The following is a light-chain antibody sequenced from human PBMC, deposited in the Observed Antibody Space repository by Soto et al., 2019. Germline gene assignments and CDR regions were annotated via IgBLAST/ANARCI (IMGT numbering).Light chain of an antibody. Sequence: IQMTQSPSTLSGSVGDRVTITCRASQSISTWLAWYQQKPGKAPNLLIYEASTLESGVPSRFGGSGSGTDFALTISSLQPEDAATYYCQQYKTYPMFTFGQGTKV. CDR2: EAS. CDR1: QSISTW. CDR3: QQYKTYPMFT. V-gene: IGKV1-5*03. J-gene: IGKJ2*01.